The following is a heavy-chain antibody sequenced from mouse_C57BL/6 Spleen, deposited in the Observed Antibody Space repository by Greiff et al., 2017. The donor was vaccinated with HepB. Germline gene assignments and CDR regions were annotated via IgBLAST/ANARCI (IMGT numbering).Heavy chain of an antibody. V-gene: IGHV1-61*01. D-gene: IGHD1-1*01. CDR2: IYPSDSET. J-gene: IGHJ3*01. CDR1: GYTFTSYW. Sequence: QVQLQQPGAELVRPGSSVKLSCKASGYTFTSYWMDWVKQRPGQGLEWIGNIYPSDSETHYNQKFKDKATLTVDKSSSTAYMQLSSLTSEDSAVYYCARVRDYGSIAYWGQGTLVTVSA. CDR3: ARVRDYGSIAY.